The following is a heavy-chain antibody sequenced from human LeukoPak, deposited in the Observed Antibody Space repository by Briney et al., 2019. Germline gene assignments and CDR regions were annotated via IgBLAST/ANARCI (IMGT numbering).Heavy chain of an antibody. CDR3: TRGYSGKSVYAFDI. Sequence: GGPLRLSCAASGFTFSSYWMSWVRQAPGKGLEWVGRSGNKDSRYTTEYAASVKGRFTISRDESKNSLYLQMNSLKTEDTAVYHCTRGYSGKSVYAFDIWGQGTMVTASS. J-gene: IGHJ3*02. CDR2: SGNKDSRYTT. D-gene: IGHD1-26*01. CDR1: GFTFSSYW. V-gene: IGHV3-72*01.